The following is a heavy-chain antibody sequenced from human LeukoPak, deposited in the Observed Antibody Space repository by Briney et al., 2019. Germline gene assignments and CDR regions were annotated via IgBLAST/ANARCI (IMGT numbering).Heavy chain of an antibody. D-gene: IGHD3-10*01. CDR3: ARFPIRGSSSDY. Sequence: GRSLRLSCAASGFTFSSYAMHWVRQAPGKGLEWVAVISYDGSNKYYADSVKGRFTISRDKSKNTLYLQMNSLRAEDTAVYYCARFPIRGSSSDYWGQGTLVTVSS. CDR1: GFTFSSYA. J-gene: IGHJ4*02. V-gene: IGHV3-30*04. CDR2: ISYDGSNK.